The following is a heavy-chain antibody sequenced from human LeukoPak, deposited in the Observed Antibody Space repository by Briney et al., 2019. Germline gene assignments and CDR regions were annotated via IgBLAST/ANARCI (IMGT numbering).Heavy chain of an antibody. Sequence: PSETLSLTSTDSGDFITASYWSWIRQPPGKGLEWIGYVYYSGSIEYNPSLRSRVTISLEMSKHQFSLNVTSVTAADTAVYYCDTNTGTVFDYWGQGALVTVSS. V-gene: IGHV4-59*01. CDR3: DTNTGTVFDY. J-gene: IGHJ4*02. CDR2: VYYSGSI. D-gene: IGHD7-27*01. CDR1: GDFITASY.